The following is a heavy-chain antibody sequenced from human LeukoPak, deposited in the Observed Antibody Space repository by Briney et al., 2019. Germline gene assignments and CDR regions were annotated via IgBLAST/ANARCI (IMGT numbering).Heavy chain of an antibody. Sequence: SETLSLTCTVSGGSISSYYWSWIRQPPGKGLEWIGYIYYSGSTNYNPPLKSRVTISVDTSKNQFSLKLSSVTAADTAVYYCARDRHDFWSGYYIGGFDYWGQGTLVTVSS. CDR3: ARDRHDFWSGYYIGGFDY. V-gene: IGHV4-59*01. J-gene: IGHJ4*02. CDR2: IYYSGST. D-gene: IGHD3-3*01. CDR1: GGSISSYY.